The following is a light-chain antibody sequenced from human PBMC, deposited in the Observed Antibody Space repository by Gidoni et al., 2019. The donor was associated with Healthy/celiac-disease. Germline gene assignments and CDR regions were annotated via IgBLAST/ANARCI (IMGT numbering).Light chain of an antibody. V-gene: IGKV1-39*01. J-gene: IGKJ5*01. CDR2: AAS. Sequence: DIQMPQSPSSLSASVGDRVTIPCRASQSISSYLNWYQQKPGKAPKLLIYAASSLQSGVPSRFSGSGSGTDFTLTISSLQPEDFATYYCQQSYSTSSITFGQGTRLEIK. CDR1: QSISSY. CDR3: QQSYSTSSIT.